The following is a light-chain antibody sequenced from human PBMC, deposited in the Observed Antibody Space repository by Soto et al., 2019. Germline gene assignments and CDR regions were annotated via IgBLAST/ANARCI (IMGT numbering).Light chain of an antibody. CDR3: ATWDSSLSAWL. CDR1: SSNIGNNY. CDR2: DNN. V-gene: IGLV1-51*01. Sequence: QSVLTQPPSLSAAPGQTVTISCSGGSSNIGNNYVSWYQQVAGTTPKLLIFDNNKRPSGIPDRFSGSKSGTSATLGIAGLQTGDAADYYCATWDSSLSAWLFGGGTQRTVL. J-gene: IGLJ7*01.